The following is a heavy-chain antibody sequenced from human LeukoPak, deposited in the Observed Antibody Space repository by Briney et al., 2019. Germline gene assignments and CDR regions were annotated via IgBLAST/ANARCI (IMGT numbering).Heavy chain of an antibody. D-gene: IGHD6-13*01. CDR1: GFTFSSYA. V-gene: IGHV3-23*01. J-gene: IGHJ4*02. Sequence: GGSLRLSCAASGFTFSSYAMSWVRQAPGKGLEWVSAISGSGGSTYYADSVKGRFTISRDDSKNTLYLQMNSLRAEDTAVYYCAKDKREQLVLLFDYWGQGTLVTVSS. CDR3: AKDKREQLVLLFDY. CDR2: ISGSGGST.